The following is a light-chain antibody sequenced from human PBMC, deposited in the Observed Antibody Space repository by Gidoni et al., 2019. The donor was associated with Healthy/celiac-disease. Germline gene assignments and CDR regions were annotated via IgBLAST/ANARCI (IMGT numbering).Light chain of an antibody. V-gene: IGLV2-23*01. J-gene: IGLJ3*02. Sequence: PGQSITISCTGTSSDVGSYNLVSWYQQHPGKAPKLMIYEGSKRPSGVSNRFSGSKSGNTASLTISGLQAEDEADCYCCSYAGSSNWVFGGGTKLTVL. CDR1: SSDVGSYNL. CDR3: CSYAGSSNWV. CDR2: EGS.